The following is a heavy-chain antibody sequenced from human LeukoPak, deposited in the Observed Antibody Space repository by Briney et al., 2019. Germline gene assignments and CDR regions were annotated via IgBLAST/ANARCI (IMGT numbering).Heavy chain of an antibody. CDR2: IWYDGSNK. J-gene: IGHJ4*02. V-gene: IGHV3-33*06. CDR1: GFTFSSYG. CDR3: AKRNSDGDYVDY. Sequence: GRSLRLSCAASGFTFSSYGMHWVRQAPGKGLEWVAVIWYDGSNKYYADSVKGRFTISRDNSKNTLYLQMNSLRAGDTAVYYCAKRNSDGDYVDYWGQGTLVTVSS. D-gene: IGHD4-17*01.